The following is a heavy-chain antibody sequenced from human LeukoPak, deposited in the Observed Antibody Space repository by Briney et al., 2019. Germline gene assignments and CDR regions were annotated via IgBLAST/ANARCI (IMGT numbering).Heavy chain of an antibody. V-gene: IGHV3-21*01. J-gene: IGHJ4*02. CDR3: ATTTRGSSGDY. D-gene: IGHD6-19*01. CDR2: ISSGSSYI. CDR1: GFTFSTYS. Sequence: PGGSLRLSCAASGFTFSTYSMNWVRQAPGKGLEWVSSISSGSSYIYYADSVKGRFTISRDNAKNSLYLQMNSLRADDTAAYYCATTTRGSSGDYWGQGTLVTVSS.